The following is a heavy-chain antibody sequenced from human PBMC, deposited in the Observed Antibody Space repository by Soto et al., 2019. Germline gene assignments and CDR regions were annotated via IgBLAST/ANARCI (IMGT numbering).Heavy chain of an antibody. Sequence: QVQLVQSGAEVKKPGSSVKVSCKASGGTFSSYAISWVRQAPGQGLEWMGGIIPIFGTANYAQKFQGRVTITADESTSTAYMELSSLRSEDTAVYYCARAGYYYGSGSPAAFDIWGQGTMVTVSS. V-gene: IGHV1-69*01. CDR1: GGTFSSYA. J-gene: IGHJ3*02. D-gene: IGHD3-10*01. CDR2: IIPIFGTA. CDR3: ARAGYYYGSGSPAAFDI.